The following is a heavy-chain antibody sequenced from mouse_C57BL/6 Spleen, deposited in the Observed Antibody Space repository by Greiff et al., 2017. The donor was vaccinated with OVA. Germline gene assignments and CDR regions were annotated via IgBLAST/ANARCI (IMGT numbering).Heavy chain of an antibody. V-gene: IGHV5-17*01. CDR3: ARDLGLDYAMDY. CDR1: GFTFSDYG. Sequence: EVQRVESGGGLVKPGGSLKLSCAASGFTFSDYGMHWVRQAPEKGLEWVAYISTGSSTIYYADKVKGRVPIPRATAKNTPFLQMTSLRSEDTAMYYCARDLGLDYAMDYWGQGTSVTVSS. J-gene: IGHJ4*01. CDR2: ISTGSSTI.